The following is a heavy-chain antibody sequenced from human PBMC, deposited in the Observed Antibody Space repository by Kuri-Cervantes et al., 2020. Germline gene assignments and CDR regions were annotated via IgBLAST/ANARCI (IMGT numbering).Heavy chain of an antibody. CDR1: GGSFGGYY. CDR2: INHSGST. J-gene: IGHJ6*03. V-gene: IGHV4-34*01. Sequence: SETLSLTCAVYGGSFGGYYWSWIRQPPGKGLEWIGEINHSGSTNYNPSLKSRVTISVDTSKNQFSLKLSSVTAADTAVYYCARGRRSMVRGRNYYYMDVWGKGTTVTVSS. D-gene: IGHD3-10*01. CDR3: ARGRRSMVRGRNYYYMDV.